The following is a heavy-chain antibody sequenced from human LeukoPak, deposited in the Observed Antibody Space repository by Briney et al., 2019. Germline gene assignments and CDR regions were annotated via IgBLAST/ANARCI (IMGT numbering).Heavy chain of an antibody. CDR2: ISSDGSKM. D-gene: IGHD5-18*01. CDR3: ARDRVQIWSYVGTFDH. J-gene: IGHJ4*02. CDR1: GFNIATYH. Sequence: GGSLRLSCAASGFNIATYHMHWVRQAPGKGPGWVGLISSDGSKMNYANAVQGRFTISRDISKNTLYLQMNSLTADDTAVYYCARDRVQIWSYVGTFDHWGQGSLVTVSS. V-gene: IGHV3-30-3*01.